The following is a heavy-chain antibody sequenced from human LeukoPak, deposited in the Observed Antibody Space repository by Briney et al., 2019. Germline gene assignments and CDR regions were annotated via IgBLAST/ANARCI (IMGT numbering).Heavy chain of an antibody. V-gene: IGHV4-59*01. CDR2: IYYSGST. CDR3: ARSGAYGWFDP. D-gene: IGHD2-21*01. J-gene: IGHJ5*02. Sequence: KPSETLSLTCTVSGGSISSYYWHWIRQPPGKGLEWIGFIYYSGSTNYNPSLKSRVTISVDTSKNQVSLKLSSVTAADTAVYYCARSGAYGWFDPWGQGTLVTVSS. CDR1: GGSISSYY.